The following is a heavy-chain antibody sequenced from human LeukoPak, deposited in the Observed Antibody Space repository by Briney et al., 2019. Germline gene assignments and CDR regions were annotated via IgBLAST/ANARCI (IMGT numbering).Heavy chain of an antibody. CDR1: GFTFSDYG. Sequence: PGGSLRLSCAASGFTFSDYGMHWVRHAPGKGLEYVSTISSNGGSTYYANSVKGRFTVSRDNSKNTLYLQMGSLRAEDMAVYYCARDSSSRPFDYWGQGTLVTVSS. CDR2: ISSNGGST. D-gene: IGHD6-19*01. V-gene: IGHV3-64*01. J-gene: IGHJ4*02. CDR3: ARDSSSRPFDY.